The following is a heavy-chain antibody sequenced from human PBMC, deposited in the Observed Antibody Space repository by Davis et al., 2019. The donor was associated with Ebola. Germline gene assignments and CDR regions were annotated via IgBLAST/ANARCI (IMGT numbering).Heavy chain of an antibody. V-gene: IGHV3-7*01. CDR2: IKQDGSEK. D-gene: IGHD6-6*01. J-gene: IGHJ6*02. CDR1: GFTFSSYW. CDR3: ARVGQLVRGGYYYYGMDV. Sequence: PGGSLRLSCAASGFTFSSYWMSWVRQAPGKGLEWVANIKQDGSEKYYVDSVKGRFTISRDNAKNSLYLQMNSLRAEDTAVYYCARVGQLVRGGYYYYGMDVWGQGTTVTVSS.